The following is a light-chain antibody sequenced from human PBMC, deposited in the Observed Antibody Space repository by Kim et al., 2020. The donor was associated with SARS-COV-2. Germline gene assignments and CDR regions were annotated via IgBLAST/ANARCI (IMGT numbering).Light chain of an antibody. CDR3: NSRDSSGNPHVV. V-gene: IGLV3-19*01. Sequence: LGQTVRITCKGDSLRSYYASWYQQKPGQAPVLVIYGKNNRPSGIPDRFSGSSSGNTASLTITGAQAEDEADYYCNSRDSSGNPHVVFGGGTQLTVL. CDR1: SLRSYY. CDR2: GKN. J-gene: IGLJ2*01.